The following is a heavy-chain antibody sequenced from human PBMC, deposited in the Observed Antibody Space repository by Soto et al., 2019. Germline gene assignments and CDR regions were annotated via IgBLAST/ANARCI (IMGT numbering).Heavy chain of an antibody. CDR1: GFTFSTYA. J-gene: IGHJ4*02. CDR2: VSGVGGST. Sequence: GGSLRLSCAASGFTFSTYAVTWVRQAPGKGLEWVSAVSGVGGSTYYGDSVNGRFTISRDDSKNTLYLQMNSLRAEDTAVYYCAKGAYSGGWSYYFDYWGRGTLVTVSS. V-gene: IGHV3-23*01. D-gene: IGHD6-19*01. CDR3: AKGAYSGGWSYYFDY.